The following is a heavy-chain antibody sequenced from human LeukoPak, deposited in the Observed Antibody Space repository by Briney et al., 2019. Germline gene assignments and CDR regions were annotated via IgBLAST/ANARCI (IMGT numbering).Heavy chain of an antibody. D-gene: IGHD4-17*01. J-gene: IGHJ5*02. CDR2: MNPNSGNT. V-gene: IGHV1-8*01. Sequence: ASVKVSCKASGYTFTSYDINWVRQATGQGLEWMGWMNPNSGNTGYAQKFQGRVTMTRNTSIGTAYMELSSLRSEDTAVYYCARNPYGDYPSDPWGQGTLVTVSS. CDR1: GYTFTSYD. CDR3: ARNPYGDYPSDP.